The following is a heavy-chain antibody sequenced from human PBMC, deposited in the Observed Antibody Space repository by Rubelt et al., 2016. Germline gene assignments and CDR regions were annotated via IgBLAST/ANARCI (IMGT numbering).Heavy chain of an antibody. CDR2: LYNDETK. CDR3: VSHGTDGWDFDY. CDR1: GFTVSNHF. D-gene: IGHD3/OR15-3a*01. Sequence: VQLVESGGGLIQSGGSLRLSCAASGFTVSNHFMSWVRQAPGKGLEWVSILYNDETKYSVGAVEGRFAISRDTYGNTLVLHMKSLGAEDSASYYCVSHGTDGWDFDYWGHGTLITVSS. V-gene: IGHV3-53*01. J-gene: IGHJ4*01.